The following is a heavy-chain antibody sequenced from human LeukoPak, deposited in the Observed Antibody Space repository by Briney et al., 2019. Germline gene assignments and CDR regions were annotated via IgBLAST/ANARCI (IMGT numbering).Heavy chain of an antibody. D-gene: IGHD4-17*01. CDR1: GYTFTSYG. CDR3: ARGSTEDDAFDI. CDR2: INPNSGGT. V-gene: IGHV1-2*02. Sequence: ASVKVSCKASGYTFTSYGISWVRQAPGQGLEWMGWINPNSGGTNYAQKFQGRVTMTRDTSISTAYMELSRLRSDDTAVYYCARGSTEDDAFDIWGQGTMVTVSS. J-gene: IGHJ3*02.